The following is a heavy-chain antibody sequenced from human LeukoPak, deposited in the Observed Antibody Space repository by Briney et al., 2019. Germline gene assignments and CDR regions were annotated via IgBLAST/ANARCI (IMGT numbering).Heavy chain of an antibody. D-gene: IGHD5-18*01. CDR2: INPNSGNT. Sequence: GASVKVSCKASGYTFTSYDINWVRQATGQGLEWMGWINPNSGNTGYAQKFQGRVTMTRNTSISTAYMELNSLRSEDTAVYYCARVWAARLYWFDPWGQGTLVTVSS. CDR3: ARVWAARLYWFDP. V-gene: IGHV1-8*01. CDR1: GYTFTSYD. J-gene: IGHJ5*02.